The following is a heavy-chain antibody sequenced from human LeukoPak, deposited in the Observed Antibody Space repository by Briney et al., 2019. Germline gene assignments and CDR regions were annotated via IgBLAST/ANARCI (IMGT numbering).Heavy chain of an antibody. CDR3: AREYINYVQDY. Sequence: PGGSLRLSCAASGFTFRTHGMHWVRQAPGKGLEWVAVIWSDGSYKYYADSVKGRFTISRDFSKNTLYLQMNSLRAEGTAVYYCAREYINYVQDYWGQGTLVTVSS. V-gene: IGHV3-33*01. CDR2: IWSDGSYK. J-gene: IGHJ4*02. CDR1: GFTFRTHG. D-gene: IGHD4-11*01.